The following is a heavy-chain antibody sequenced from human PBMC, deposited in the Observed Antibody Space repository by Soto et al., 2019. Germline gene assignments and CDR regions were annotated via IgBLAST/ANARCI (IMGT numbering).Heavy chain of an antibody. Sequence: GGSLRLSCAVSGFIFSRYSMNWVRQAPGKGLEKVSSIGTSGSYIYDTDYVKGRFTISRDNTKDSLYLQMNRLRAEDSFIYYCARGSAFIGLDYWGQGTPVTVSS. CDR1: GFIFSRYS. D-gene: IGHD1-26*01. CDR3: ARGSAFIGLDY. CDR2: IGTSGSYI. V-gene: IGHV3-21*01. J-gene: IGHJ4*02.